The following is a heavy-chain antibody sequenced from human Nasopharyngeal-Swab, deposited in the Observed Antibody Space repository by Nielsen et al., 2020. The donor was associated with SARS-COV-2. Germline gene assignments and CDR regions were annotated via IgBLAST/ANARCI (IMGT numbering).Heavy chain of an antibody. Sequence: WVRQAPGQGLEWMRGIIPIFGTANYAQKFQGRVTITADESTSTAYMELSSLRSEDTAVYYCARGGRTRIQLWQGPPYGMDVWGQGTTVTVSS. D-gene: IGHD5-18*01. CDR2: IIPIFGTA. CDR3: ARGGRTRIQLWQGPPYGMDV. V-gene: IGHV1-69*01. J-gene: IGHJ6*02.